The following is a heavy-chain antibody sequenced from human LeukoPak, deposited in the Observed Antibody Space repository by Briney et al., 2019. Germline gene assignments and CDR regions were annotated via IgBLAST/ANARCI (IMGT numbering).Heavy chain of an antibody. CDR2: ISAYNGNT. D-gene: IGHD2-21*01. CDR3: ARDAMLAYCGGDCYRFDY. Sequence: ASVKVSCKASGYTFTSYGISWVRQAPGQGLEWMGWISAYNGNTNYAQKLQGRVTMTTDTSTSTAYMELRSLRSDDTAVYYCARDAMLAYCGGDCYRFDYWGQGTLVTVSS. J-gene: IGHJ4*02. CDR1: GYTFTSYG. V-gene: IGHV1-18*01.